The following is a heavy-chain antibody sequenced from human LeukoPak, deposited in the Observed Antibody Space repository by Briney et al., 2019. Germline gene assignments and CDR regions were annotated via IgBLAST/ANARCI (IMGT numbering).Heavy chain of an antibody. V-gene: IGHV4-59*01. CDR1: GGSISSYY. D-gene: IGHD6-13*01. J-gene: IGHJ4*02. CDR2: IYYSGST. CDR3: ARASSSSWYSY. Sequence: SETLSLTCTVSGGSISSYYWSWIRQPPGKGLEWIGYIYYSGSTNYNPSLKSRVTISVDTSKNQFSLKLSSVTAADTAVYYCARASSSSWYSYWGQGTLVTVSS.